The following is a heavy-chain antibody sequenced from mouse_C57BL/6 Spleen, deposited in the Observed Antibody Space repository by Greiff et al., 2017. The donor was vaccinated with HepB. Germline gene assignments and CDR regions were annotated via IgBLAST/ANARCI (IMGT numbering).Heavy chain of an antibody. V-gene: IGHV1-76*01. Sequence: QVQLQQSGAELVRPGASVKLSCKASGYTFTDSYINWVKQRPGQGLEWIARIYPGSGNTYYNEKFKGKATLTAEKSSSTAYMQLSSLTSEDSAVYFWARDYYGSSLYFDVWGTGTTVTVSS. CDR3: ARDYYGSSLYFDV. CDR2: IYPGSGNT. D-gene: IGHD1-1*01. J-gene: IGHJ1*03. CDR1: GYTFTDSY.